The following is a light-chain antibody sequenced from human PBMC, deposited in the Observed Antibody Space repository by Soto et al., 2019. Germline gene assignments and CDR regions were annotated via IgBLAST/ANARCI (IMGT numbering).Light chain of an antibody. CDR1: QNIDHY. CDR2: AAS. Sequence: DIPLTQSPSSLSASLGDRVTISCRASQNIDHYLHWYQQKSGKAPEALIYAASSLRDVVSSRFSGSGYGTEFTLTINNLQPEDFATYYCQQSSSSPPITFGQGTRLDI. J-gene: IGKJ5*01. CDR3: QQSSSSPPIT. V-gene: IGKV1-39*01.